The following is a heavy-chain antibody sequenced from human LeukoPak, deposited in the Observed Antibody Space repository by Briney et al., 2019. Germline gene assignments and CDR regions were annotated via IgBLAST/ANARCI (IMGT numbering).Heavy chain of an antibody. CDR3: ALVTAIRGPY. D-gene: IGHD2-21*02. J-gene: IGHJ4*02. V-gene: IGHV4-34*01. Sequence: KTSETLSLTCAVYGGSFSGYYWSWIRQPPGKGLEWIGEINHSGSTNYNPSLKSRVTISVDTSKNQFSLKLSSVTAADTAVYYCALVTAIRGPYWGQGTLVTVSS. CDR2: INHSGST. CDR1: GGSFSGYY.